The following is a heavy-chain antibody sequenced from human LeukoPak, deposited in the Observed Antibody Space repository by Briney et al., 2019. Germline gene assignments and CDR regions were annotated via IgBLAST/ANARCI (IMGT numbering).Heavy chain of an antibody. V-gene: IGHV4-31*03. CDR3: ARADKGTFDP. J-gene: IGHJ5*02. CDR1: GGSISSGGYY. D-gene: IGHD1-14*01. CDR2: IYYSGSA. Sequence: PSETLSLTCTVSGGSISSGGYYWSWIRQHPGKGLEWIGYIYYSGSAYYNPSLKSRVTISVDTSKNQFSLKLSSVTAADTAVYYCARADKGTFDPWGQGTLVTVSS.